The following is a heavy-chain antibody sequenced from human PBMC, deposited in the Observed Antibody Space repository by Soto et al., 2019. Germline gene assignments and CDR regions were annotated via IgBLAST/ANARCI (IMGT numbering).Heavy chain of an antibody. CDR3: AREGARIAAAGIPDY. V-gene: IGHV4-4*07. D-gene: IGHD6-13*01. CDR1: GGSISSYY. CDR2: IYTSGST. Sequence: PSETLSLTCTVSGGSISSYYWSWIRQPAGKGLERIGRIYTSGSTNYNPSLKSRVTMSVDTSKNQFSLKLSSVTAADTAVYYCAREGARIAAAGIPDYWGQGTLVTVSS. J-gene: IGHJ4*02.